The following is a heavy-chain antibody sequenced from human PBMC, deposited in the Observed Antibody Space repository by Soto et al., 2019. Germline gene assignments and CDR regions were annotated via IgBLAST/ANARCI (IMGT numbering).Heavy chain of an antibody. Sequence: ASVKVSCKASGGTFSSYAISWVRQAPGQGLEWMGGIIPIFGTANYAQKFQGRVAITADESTGTAYMELSSLRSEDTAVYYCARGTYYDFWSGYYTGEPKNYYGMDVWGQGXTVTVYS. V-gene: IGHV1-69*13. D-gene: IGHD3-3*01. CDR2: IIPIFGTA. CDR1: GGTFSSYA. J-gene: IGHJ6*02. CDR3: ARGTYYDFWSGYYTGEPKNYYGMDV.